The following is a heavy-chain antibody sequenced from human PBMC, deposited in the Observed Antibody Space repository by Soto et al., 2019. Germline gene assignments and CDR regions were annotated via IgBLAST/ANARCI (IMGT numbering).Heavy chain of an antibody. V-gene: IGHV3-30*18. CDR2: ISSDGIDK. D-gene: IGHD2-2*01. J-gene: IGHJ4*02. CDR1: GFTFSSYA. CDR3: AKVKDTSAWSPFDY. Sequence: QVQLVESGGGVVQPGRSLRLSCAASGFTFSSYAIHWVRQAPGKGLEWVALISSDGIDKYYADFVKGRFTISRDNSKNTLFLQMDSLRAEDTAVSYCAKVKDTSAWSPFDYWGKGTLVTVSS.